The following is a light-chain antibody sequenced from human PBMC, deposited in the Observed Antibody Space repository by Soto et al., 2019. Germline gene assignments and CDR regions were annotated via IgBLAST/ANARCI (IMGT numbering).Light chain of an antibody. CDR2: RNN. CDR3: AAWDDSLSGH. Sequence: VLNQPPSATGSPGARVAISFPGRKSNMGSNYLYWYQQLPGTAPKLLIYRNNQRPSGVPDRFSGSKSGTSASLAISGLRSEDEADYYCAAWDDSLSGHFGTGTKVTVL. CDR1: KSNMGSNY. J-gene: IGLJ1*01. V-gene: IGLV1-47*01.